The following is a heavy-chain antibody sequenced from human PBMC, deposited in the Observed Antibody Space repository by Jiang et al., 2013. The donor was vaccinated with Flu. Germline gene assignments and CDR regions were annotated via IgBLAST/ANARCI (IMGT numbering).Heavy chain of an antibody. Sequence: GPGLVKPSQTLSLTCSISGDSVSSNSAAWNWIRQSPSRGLEWLGRTYYRSKWFSDYAISVKSRITINPDTSKNQFSLQLNSVTPEDTAVYYCARDLGVGYCTNGVCYNEWFDPWGQGTLVTVSS. J-gene: IGHJ5*02. CDR2: TYYRSKWFS. V-gene: IGHV6-1*01. CDR1: GDSVSSNSAA. D-gene: IGHD2-8*01. CDR3: ARDLGVGYCTNGVCYNEWFDP.